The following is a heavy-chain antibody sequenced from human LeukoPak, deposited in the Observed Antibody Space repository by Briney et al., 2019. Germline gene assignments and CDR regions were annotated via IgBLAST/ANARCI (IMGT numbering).Heavy chain of an antibody. J-gene: IGHJ5*02. CDR1: GFTFSSDS. D-gene: IGHD3-22*01. CDR2: ISSSRSDI. CDR3: ARDFPYYYDSSGYSYNWFAP. V-gene: IGHV3-21*01. Sequence: GGSLRLSCAASGFTFSSDSMNWVRQAPGKGLEWVSCISSSRSDIYYADSVKGRFTISRDNAKNSLYLQMNSLSAEDTAAYYCARDFPYYYDSSGYSYNWFAPWGQGTLVTVSS.